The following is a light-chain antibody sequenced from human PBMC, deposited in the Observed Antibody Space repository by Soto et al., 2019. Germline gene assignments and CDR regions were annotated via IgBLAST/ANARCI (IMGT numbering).Light chain of an antibody. V-gene: IGKV3-15*01. CDR3: QHYYNWPRT. CDR1: QSLSIN. J-gene: IGKJ1*01. CDR2: SAS. Sequence: EVVMAQSPATLSVSPGERATLSCRASQSLSINLAWYQQKPGQAPRLLIYSASTRATGIPSRFSGSGSGTEFTLTISSLQSEDFAVYYCQHYYNWPRTFGQGTKVDIK.